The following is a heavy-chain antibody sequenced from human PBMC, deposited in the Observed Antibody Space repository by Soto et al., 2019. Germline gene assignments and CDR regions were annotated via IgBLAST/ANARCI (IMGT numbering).Heavy chain of an antibody. V-gene: IGHV3-33*01. D-gene: IGHD6-19*01. CDR3: AREQWLVDYYYGMDV. CDR2: MWLDGTNK. J-gene: IGHJ6*02. Sequence: QVQLVESGGGVVQPGRSLRLSCAASGFTFSSYGMHWVRQAPGRGLEWVAIMWLDGTNKYYADSVKGRFTISRDNSKNTLYLQMNSLSAEDTAVYYCAREQWLVDYYYGMDVWGQGPTVTVSS. CDR1: GFTFSSYG.